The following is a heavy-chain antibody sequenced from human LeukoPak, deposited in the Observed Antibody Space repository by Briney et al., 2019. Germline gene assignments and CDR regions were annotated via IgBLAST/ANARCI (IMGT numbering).Heavy chain of an antibody. D-gene: IGHD7-27*01. V-gene: IGHV3-48*04. J-gene: IGHJ4*02. CDR2: ISSTGGTI. CDR3: ARDQLNWGIGFCDY. Sequence: PGGSLRLSCAASGFTFSSNSMNWVRQAPGKGLEWVSYISSTGGTIYYADSMKGRFTISRDNAKNSLYLQMNSLRAEDTAVYYCARDQLNWGIGFCDYWGQGTLVTVSS. CDR1: GFTFSSNS.